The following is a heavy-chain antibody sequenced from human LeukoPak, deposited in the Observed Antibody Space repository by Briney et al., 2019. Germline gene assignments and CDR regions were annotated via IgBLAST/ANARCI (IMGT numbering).Heavy chain of an antibody. V-gene: IGHV4-30-2*01. D-gene: IGHD1-26*01. J-gene: IGHJ3*02. Sequence: SQTLSLTCTVSGGSISSGGYYWSWIRQPPGKGLEWIGEINHSGSTNYNPSLKSRVTISVDTSKNQFSLKLSSVTAADTAVYYCARGGVVGATLEAFDIWGQGTMVTVSS. CDR1: GGSISSGGYY. CDR3: ARGGVVGATLEAFDI. CDR2: INHSGST.